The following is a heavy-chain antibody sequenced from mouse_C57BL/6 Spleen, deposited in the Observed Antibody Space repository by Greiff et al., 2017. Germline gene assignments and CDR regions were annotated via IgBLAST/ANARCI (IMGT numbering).Heavy chain of an antibody. CDR3: ARVVANYWYFDV. CDR2: INPSNGGT. D-gene: IGHD1-1*01. V-gene: IGHV1-53*01. Sequence: QVQLQQSGTELVKPGASVKLSCKASGYTFTSYWMHWVKQRPGQGLEWIGNINPSNGGTNYNEKFKSKATLTVDKSSSTAYMQLSSLTSEDSAVYYCARVVANYWYFDVWGTGTTVTVSS. J-gene: IGHJ1*03. CDR1: GYTFTSYW.